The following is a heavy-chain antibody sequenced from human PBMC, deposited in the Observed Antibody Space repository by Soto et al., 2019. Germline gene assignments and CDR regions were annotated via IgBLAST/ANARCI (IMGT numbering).Heavy chain of an antibody. J-gene: IGHJ4*02. CDR1: GYTFTTDG. CDR3: ARDPYVGDHQY. Sequence: QVQLVQSGGEVKKPGASVKVSCKTSGYTFTTDGISWVRQAPGQGLEWVGWISAYSGKTHYAQKFQGKVTMTTDTSTNTAYLELRSLRSDDTAVYYCARDPYVGDHQYWGQGTLVTVSS. V-gene: IGHV1-18*01. CDR2: ISAYSGKT. D-gene: IGHD3-16*01.